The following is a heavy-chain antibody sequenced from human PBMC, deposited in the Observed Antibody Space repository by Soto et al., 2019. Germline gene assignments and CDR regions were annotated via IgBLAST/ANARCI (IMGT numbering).Heavy chain of an antibody. CDR2: ISSNSDSI. V-gene: IGHV3-21*01. CDR3: ARQRFGSFSGSYVFDL. D-gene: IGHD3-16*01. Sequence: VGSLRLSCEASGFSFEIYHMNWVRQAPGKGLEWVSSISSNSDSIFYVDSVKGRFIISRDNAKNSLFLQMNNLSGDDTAVYYCARQRFGSFSGSYVFDLWGQGTPVTVSS. CDR1: GFSFEIYH. J-gene: IGHJ5*02.